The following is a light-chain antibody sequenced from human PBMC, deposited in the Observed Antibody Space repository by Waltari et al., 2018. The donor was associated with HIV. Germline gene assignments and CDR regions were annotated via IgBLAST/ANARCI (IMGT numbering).Light chain of an antibody. J-gene: IGLJ3*02. Sequence: QSVLTQPPSVSGAPGQRVTISCSRTRSNIGARYDVHWYQQLPGTAPKLLIYGNTNRPSGVPDRFSAFKSGTSASLVITGLQAEDEADYYCHSYDNSLSASVFGGGTKLTVL. CDR2: GNT. V-gene: IGLV1-40*01. CDR3: HSYDNSLSASV. CDR1: RSNIGARYD.